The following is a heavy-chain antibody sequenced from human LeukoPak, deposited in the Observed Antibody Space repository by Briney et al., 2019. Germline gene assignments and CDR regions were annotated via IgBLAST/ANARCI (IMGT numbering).Heavy chain of an antibody. V-gene: IGHV4-59*08. D-gene: IGHD2/OR15-2a*01. J-gene: IGHJ4*02. CDR3: ARLGEYSGYATH. Sequence: PSETLSLTCTLAAGSISSYYWSWIRQPPGKGLDWIGYIYYSGSTNYNPSLKRRVTISVDTSKNQFSLKLSAVTAADTAVYYCARLGEYSGYATHWGQGTLVTVSS. CDR2: IYYSGST. CDR1: AGSISSYY.